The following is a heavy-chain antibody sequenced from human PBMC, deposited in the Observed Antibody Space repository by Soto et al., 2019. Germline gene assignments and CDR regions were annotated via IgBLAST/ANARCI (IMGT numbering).Heavy chain of an antibody. D-gene: IGHD3-3*01. CDR3: TTDPTHYDFWSGYITNWFDP. J-gene: IGHJ5*02. V-gene: IGHV3-15*01. CDR2: IKSKTDGGTT. CDR1: GFTFSNAW. Sequence: PGGSLRLSCAASGFTFSNAWMSWVRQAPGKGLEWVGRIKSKTDGGTTDYAAPVKGRFTISRDDSKNTLYLQMNSLKTEDTAVYYCTTDPTHYDFWSGYITNWFDPWGQGTLVTVSS.